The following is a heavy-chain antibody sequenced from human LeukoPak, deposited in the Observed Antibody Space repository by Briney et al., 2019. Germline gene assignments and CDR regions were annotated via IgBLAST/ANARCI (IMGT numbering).Heavy chain of an antibody. CDR2: INPNSGGT. CDR1: GYTFTGYY. CDR3: ARGPPPLRGPRSGNWFDH. V-gene: IGHV1-2*02. D-gene: IGHD2-15*01. J-gene: IGHJ5*02. Sequence: GASVKVSCKASGYTFTGYYMQWVRQAPGQGLEWMGWINPNSGGTNYAQKFQGRVTMTRDTSISTAYMELSRLRSDDTAVYYCARGPPPLRGPRSGNWFDHWGQGTLVTVSS.